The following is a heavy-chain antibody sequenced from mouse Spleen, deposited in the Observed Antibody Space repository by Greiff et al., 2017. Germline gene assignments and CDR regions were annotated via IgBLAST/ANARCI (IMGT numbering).Heavy chain of an antibody. CDR3: ARGDYGRAGAFAY. CDR2: IDPYNGGT. CDR1: GYAFTSYN. D-gene: IGHD1-1*01. V-gene: IGHV1S135*01. J-gene: IGHJ3*01. Sequence: VQLKQSGPELVKPGASVKVSCKASGYAFTSYNMYWVKQSHGKSLEWIGYIDPYNGGTSYNQKFKGKATLTVDKSSSTAYMHLNSLTSEDSAVYYCARGDYGRAGAFAYWGQGTLVTVSA.